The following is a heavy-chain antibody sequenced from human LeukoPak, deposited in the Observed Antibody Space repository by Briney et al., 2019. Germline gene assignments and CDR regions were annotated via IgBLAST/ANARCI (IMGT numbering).Heavy chain of an antibody. Sequence: PSETLSLTCTVSSYSISSGYYWGWVRQPPGKGLEWIGSIYHSGSTYCNPSLKSRVTISVDTSKNQFSLKLSSVTAADTAVYYCARHKDYYYSYMDVWGKGTTVTISS. CDR1: SYSISSGYY. CDR3: ARHKDYYYSYMDV. J-gene: IGHJ6*03. CDR2: IYHSGST. V-gene: IGHV4-38-2*02.